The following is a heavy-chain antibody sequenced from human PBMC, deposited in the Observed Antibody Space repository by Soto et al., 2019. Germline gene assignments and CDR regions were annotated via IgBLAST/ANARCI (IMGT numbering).Heavy chain of an antibody. Sequence: ASVKVSCKASGYIFTNFGVSWVRQATGQGLEWMGWMNPNSGNTGYAQKFQGRVTMTRNNSISTAYMELSSLRSEDTAVYYCHDWDKYGMDVWGQGTTVTVSS. V-gene: IGHV1-8*01. D-gene: IGHD3-16*01. J-gene: IGHJ6*02. CDR1: GYIFTNFG. CDR2: MNPNSGNT. CDR3: HDWDKYGMDV.